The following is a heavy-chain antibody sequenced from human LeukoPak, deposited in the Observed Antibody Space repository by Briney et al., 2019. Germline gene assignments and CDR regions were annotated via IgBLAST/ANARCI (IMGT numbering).Heavy chain of an antibody. D-gene: IGHD5-12*01. V-gene: IGHV4-59*12. J-gene: IGHJ6*03. CDR3: ARVPVATIPYYYYYMDV. CDR2: IYYSGST. Sequence: SETLSLTCTVSGGSMSSYYWSWIRQPPGKGLEWIGYIYYSGSTNYNPSLKSRVTISVDTSKNQFSLKLSSVTAADTAVYYCARVPVATIPYYYYYMDVWGKGTTVTVSS. CDR1: GGSMSSYY.